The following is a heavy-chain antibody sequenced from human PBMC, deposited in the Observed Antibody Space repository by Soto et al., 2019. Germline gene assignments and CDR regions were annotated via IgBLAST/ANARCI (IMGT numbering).Heavy chain of an antibody. J-gene: IGHJ5*02. Sequence: QLLQSGGGLVQPGGSLTLSCAASGFPFGTTDMSWVRQAPGEGLEWVSTIDGSGGITFYADYVKGRFTISRDNSRNTVYLQMNSLRGDDTALYYCVKNSGWFNTWGQGALVTVSS. CDR1: GFPFGTTD. D-gene: IGHD3-10*01. CDR2: IDGSGGIT. CDR3: VKNSGWFNT. V-gene: IGHV3-23*01.